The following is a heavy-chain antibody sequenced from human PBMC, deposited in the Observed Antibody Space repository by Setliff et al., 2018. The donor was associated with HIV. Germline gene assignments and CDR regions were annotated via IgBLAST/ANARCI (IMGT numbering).Heavy chain of an antibody. J-gene: IGHJ5*02. CDR2: IYSSGRT. CDR1: GGSISNYY. CDR3: ARDSSIWYLNGDDWLDP. V-gene: IGHV4-4*07. D-gene: IGHD6-13*01. Sequence: SETLSLTCSVSGGSISNYYWSWIRQPAEKGLESIGRIYSSGRTNYNPSLKSRVTMSLDTSKNQFSLKLSSVTAAETAFYYCARDSSIWYLNGDDWLDPWGQGTLVTVSS.